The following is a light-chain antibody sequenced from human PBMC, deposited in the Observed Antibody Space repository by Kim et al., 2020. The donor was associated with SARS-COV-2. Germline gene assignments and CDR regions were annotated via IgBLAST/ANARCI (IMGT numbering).Light chain of an antibody. J-gene: IGLJ2*01. CDR3: QAWDSSTAVV. V-gene: IGLV3-1*01. CDR2: QDS. CDR1: ELGHKI. Sequence: SYELTQPPSVSVSPGQTASITCSGDELGHKITSWYKQKPGQSPVLVMYQDSKRPSGIPERFSGSNSGNTATLTISGTQAMDEADYYCQAWDSSTAVVFGG.